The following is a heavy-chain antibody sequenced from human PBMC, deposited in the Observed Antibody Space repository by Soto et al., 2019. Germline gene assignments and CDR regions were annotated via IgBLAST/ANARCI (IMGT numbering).Heavy chain of an antibody. CDR1: GFTFSSYS. CDR2: ISSSSSYI. D-gene: IGHD3-16*01. J-gene: IGHJ3*02. V-gene: IGHV3-21*01. CDR3: ARDLGVGDIQLRAFDI. Sequence: EVQLVESGGGLVKPGGSLRLSCAASGFTFSSYSMNWVRQAPGKGLEWVSSISSSSSYIYYADSVKGRFTISRDNAKNSLYLQMNSLRAEDTAVYYCARDLGVGDIQLRAFDIWGQGTMVTVSS.